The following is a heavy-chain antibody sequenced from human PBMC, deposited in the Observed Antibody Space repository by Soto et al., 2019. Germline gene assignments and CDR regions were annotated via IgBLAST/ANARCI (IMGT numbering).Heavy chain of an antibody. V-gene: IGHV1-18*04. J-gene: IGHJ4*02. CDR3: ARDWSRYYDNSGLIWIY. CDR1: GYTFRSYG. D-gene: IGHD3-22*01. Sequence: ASVKVSCKASGYTFRSYGISWVRQAPGQGLEWVGWISAYNGDTHYAPKFQDRITLTTETSTDTAYMELRSLRLDDTAVYYCARDWSRYYDNSGLIWIYWGQGSLVTVSS. CDR2: ISAYNGDT.